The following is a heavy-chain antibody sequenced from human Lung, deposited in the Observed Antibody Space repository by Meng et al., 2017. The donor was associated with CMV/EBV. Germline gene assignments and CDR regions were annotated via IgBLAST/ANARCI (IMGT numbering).Heavy chain of an antibody. V-gene: IGHV3-23*03. D-gene: IGHD2-2*01. CDR2: IYSGGTST. CDR3: AKEACSTTSCYYNYYYGLDV. CDR1: GFTFSSYV. Sequence: ETLSLXCAASGFTFSSYVMSWVRQAPGKGLEWVSVIYSGGTSTQYADSVKGRFTISRDNSKNTLFLQMNSLRAEDTAVYYCAKEACSTTSCYYNYYYGLDVWXQGTRVTVSS. J-gene: IGHJ6*02.